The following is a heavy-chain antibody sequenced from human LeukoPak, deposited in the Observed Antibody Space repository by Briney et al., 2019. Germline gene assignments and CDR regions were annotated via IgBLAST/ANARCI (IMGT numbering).Heavy chain of an antibody. D-gene: IGHD6-19*01. Sequence: GGSLRLSCSASGFXFSKYAIYWVRQAPGKGLEYVSAITSNGGSTYYADSVKGRLTISRDNSKNTLYLQMSSLRAEDTAVYYCVTRYSSGWYDYWGQGTLVTVSS. V-gene: IGHV3-64D*09. CDR1: GFXFSKYA. CDR3: VTRYSSGWYDY. J-gene: IGHJ4*02. CDR2: ITSNGGST.